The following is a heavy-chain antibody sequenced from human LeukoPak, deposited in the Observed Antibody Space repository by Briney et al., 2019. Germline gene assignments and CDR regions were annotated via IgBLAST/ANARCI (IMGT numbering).Heavy chain of an antibody. J-gene: IGHJ6*02. D-gene: IGHD4-17*01. CDR1: GFTFSDHY. V-gene: IGHV3-72*01. CDR3: ARGPTVTFNYHYGMDV. Sequence: GSLRLSCATSGFTFSDHYMDWVRQAPGKGLEWVARTRTKAKDYTTEYAASVKGRFTVSRDESMHSLYLQMNSLKTEDTALYYCARGPTVTFNYHYGMDVWGQGTTVTVSS. CDR2: TRTKAKDYTT.